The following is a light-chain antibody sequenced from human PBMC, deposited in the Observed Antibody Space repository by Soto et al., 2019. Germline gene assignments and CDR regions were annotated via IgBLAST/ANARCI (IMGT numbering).Light chain of an antibody. CDR2: ATS. CDR1: QGLSGW. Sequence: DIQMTQSPSSVSASVGDRVTITCRASQGLSGWLAWYQQKPGKAPRVLIYATSTLESGVPSRFSGSGPETDFTHTINSRQPEDFATYYCLQARTFLLTLGAGKKVEIK. J-gene: IGKJ4*01. V-gene: IGKV1-12*01. CDR3: LQARTFLLT.